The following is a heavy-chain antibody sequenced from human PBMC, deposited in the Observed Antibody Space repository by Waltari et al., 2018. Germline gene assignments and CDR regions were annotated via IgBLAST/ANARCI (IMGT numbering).Heavy chain of an antibody. D-gene: IGHD3-10*01. V-gene: IGHV5-51*03. CDR2: IWPDDSDT. CDR3: ARPRRGRDAFDV. J-gene: IGHJ3*01. Sequence: EVQLVQSGPAVKKSGESLRISCQVSGYRFIRYWIAWVRQMPGKGLEYMGIIWPDDSDTRYSPSFQGQVIISVDKSIGTAYLQLNTLKASDTAMYYCARPRRGRDAFDVWGPGTMVTVS. CDR1: GYRFIRYW.